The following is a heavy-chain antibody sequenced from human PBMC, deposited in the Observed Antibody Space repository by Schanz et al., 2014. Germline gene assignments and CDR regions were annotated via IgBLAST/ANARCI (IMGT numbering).Heavy chain of an antibody. CDR3: ARGREVVAKIFEV. CDR2: ISYHGSER. Sequence: QVQLVESGGGVVQPGRSLRLSCAGSGFSFSDYGMHWVRQAPGRGLEWVAVISYHGSERYYADSVKGRFTISRDNAKNSLYLQMNSLRAEDTGVYYCARGREVVAKIFEVWGQGTMVTVSS. CDR1: GFSFSDYG. J-gene: IGHJ3*01. D-gene: IGHD3-22*01. V-gene: IGHV3-30*03.